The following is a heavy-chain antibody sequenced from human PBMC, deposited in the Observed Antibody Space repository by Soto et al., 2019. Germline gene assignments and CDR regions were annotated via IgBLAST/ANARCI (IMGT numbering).Heavy chain of an antibody. J-gene: IGHJ4*02. CDR2: IKLDGSEK. Sequence: GGSLRLSCAVSGFTFKSYAMSWVRQAPGKGLEWVANIKLDGSEKYYVDSVKGRFTISRDNAKNSLYLQMNSLRAEDTAVYYCASATVGRGGVAYWGQGTLVTVS. CDR1: GFTFKSYA. CDR3: ASATVGRGGVAY. V-gene: IGHV3-7*03. D-gene: IGHD3-16*01.